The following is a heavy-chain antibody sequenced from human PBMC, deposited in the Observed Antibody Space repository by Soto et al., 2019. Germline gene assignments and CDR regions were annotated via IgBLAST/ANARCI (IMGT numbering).Heavy chain of an antibody. J-gene: IGHJ6*02. D-gene: IGHD6-13*01. Sequence: EVQLVESGGGLVQPGGSLRLSCVDSGFTFSSYWMSWVRQARVKGLEWVGNIKQDGSEENYVDSVKGRFTISRDNAKNSMYMQMNSLRAEDTAVYYCARIAASGRGWDVWGQGTTVVASS. CDR1: GFTFSSYW. V-gene: IGHV3-7*01. CDR2: IKQDGSEE. CDR3: ARIAASGRGWDV.